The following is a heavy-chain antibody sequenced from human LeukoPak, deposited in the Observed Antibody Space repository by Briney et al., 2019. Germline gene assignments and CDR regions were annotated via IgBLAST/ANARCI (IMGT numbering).Heavy chain of an antibody. V-gene: IGHV4-61*02. J-gene: IGHJ4*02. Sequence: SQTLSLTCTVSGGSISSGSYYWSWIRQPAGKGLEWIGRIYTSGSTNYNPSLKSRATISVDTSKNQFSLKLSSVTAADTAVYYCARGAYFDWLYRLDYWGQGTLVTVSS. D-gene: IGHD3-9*01. CDR1: GGSISSGSYY. CDR2: IYTSGST. CDR3: ARGAYFDWLYRLDY.